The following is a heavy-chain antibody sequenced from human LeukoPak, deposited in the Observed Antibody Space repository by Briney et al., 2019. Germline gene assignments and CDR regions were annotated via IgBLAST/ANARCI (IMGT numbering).Heavy chain of an antibody. V-gene: IGHV3-21*01. CDR1: TFTFSSDS. CDR3: ARDSGSSWREGLNY. J-gene: IGHJ4*02. CDR2: IGSSSDYI. Sequence: GGSLRLSCAASTFTFSSDSMNWVRQAPGKGLEWVSSIGSSSDYIYYADSVKGRFTISRDNAKNSLFLRMNSLRVEDSAVYYCARDSGSSWREGLNYWGQGTLVTVSS. D-gene: IGHD6-13*01.